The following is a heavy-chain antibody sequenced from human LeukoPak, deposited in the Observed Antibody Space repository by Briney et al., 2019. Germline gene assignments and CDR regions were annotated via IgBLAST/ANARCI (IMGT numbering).Heavy chain of an antibody. J-gene: IGHJ4*02. CDR1: GGSINSGGYY. CDR2: ISHSGST. CDR3: ARGGYYYDTCGPFDY. Sequence: SQTLSLTCTVSGGSINSGGYYWSWIRQHPGKGLEWIGYISHSGSTSYNPSLKSRVTISVDTSNNEFSLRLTSVTAADTAVYYCARGGYYYDTCGPFDYWGQGTLVTVSS. V-gene: IGHV4-31*03. D-gene: IGHD3-22*01.